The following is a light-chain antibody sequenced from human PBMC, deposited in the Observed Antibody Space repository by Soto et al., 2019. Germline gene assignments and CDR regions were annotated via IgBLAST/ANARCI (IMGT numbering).Light chain of an antibody. Sequence: EIVMTQSPATLSVSPGERATLSCRASQSVISNFAWYQQRPAQAPRLLIYDVSTRHSGVPTRFSGSRYGTECTLTISSLQSEDFAVYYSQQYHDWPLTFGGGNRVEIK. J-gene: IGKJ4*01. CDR2: DVS. CDR3: QQYHDWPLT. CDR1: QSVISN. V-gene: IGKV3D-15*01.